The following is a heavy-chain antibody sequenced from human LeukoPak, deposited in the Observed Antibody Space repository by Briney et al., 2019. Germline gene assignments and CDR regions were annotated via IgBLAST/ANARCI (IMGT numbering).Heavy chain of an antibody. D-gene: IGHD2-2*02. CDR1: GGSISSSSYY. J-gene: IGHJ4*02. CDR3: ASGPFVVVPAAINY. CDR2: IYYSGST. V-gene: IGHV4-39*01. Sequence: SETLSLTCTVSGGSISSSSYYWGWIRQPPGKGLEWIGSIYYSGSTYYNPSLKSRVTISVDTSKNQFSLKLSSVTAADTAVYYCASGPFVVVPAAINYWGQGTLVTVSS.